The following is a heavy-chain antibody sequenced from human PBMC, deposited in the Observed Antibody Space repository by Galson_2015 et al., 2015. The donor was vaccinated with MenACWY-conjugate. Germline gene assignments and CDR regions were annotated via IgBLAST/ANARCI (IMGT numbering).Heavy chain of an antibody. V-gene: IGHV3-23*01. J-gene: IGHJ6*02. Sequence: SLRLSCAASGFTFSSCAMSWVRQAPGKGLEWVSGITGSDGRTFYAASVKGRFTISRDNSKNTVYLQMNSLRAEDTAVYFCARGLGTGSFSELDSWGQGTTVTVSS. CDR3: ARGLGTGSFSELDS. D-gene: IGHD1-26*01. CDR1: GFTFSSCA. CDR2: ITGSDGRT.